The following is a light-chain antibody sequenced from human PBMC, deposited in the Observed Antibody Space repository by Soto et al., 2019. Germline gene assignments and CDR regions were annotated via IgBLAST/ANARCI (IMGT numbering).Light chain of an antibody. J-gene: IGKJ1*01. V-gene: IGKV1-33*01. Sequence: DIQMIQSPSSLFASVGVRVTITCQASQDISDYLDWYQQKPGKAPKLLIYDASKLEPGVPSRFSGSGSGTDFTFTISSLQPEDIATYYCQQYDNLPRTVGQGTKVDIK. CDR2: DAS. CDR3: QQYDNLPRT. CDR1: QDISDY.